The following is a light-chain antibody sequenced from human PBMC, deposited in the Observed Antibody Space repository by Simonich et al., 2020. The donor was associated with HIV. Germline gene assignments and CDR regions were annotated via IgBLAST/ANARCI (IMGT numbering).Light chain of an antibody. V-gene: IGKV1-5*03. CDR1: HSISSW. CDR2: KAS. Sequence: DLQMTQSPSTLSASVGHKVTITCRASHSISSWWACYQQKPGKAPKLLIYKASNLETGVPSRFSGSGSGTEFTLTISSLQPDDFATYYCQQYNSYSVTFGGGTKVEIK. CDR3: QQYNSYSVT. J-gene: IGKJ4*01.